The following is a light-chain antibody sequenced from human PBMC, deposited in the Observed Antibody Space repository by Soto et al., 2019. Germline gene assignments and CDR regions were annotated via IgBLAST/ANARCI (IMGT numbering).Light chain of an antibody. CDR3: QHYNSSPPIT. V-gene: IGKV3-20*01. Sequence: ETVMTQSPVTLSLSPGDRATLSCRASQSFRSTSLVWYQQKPAQAPRLLIYGASSRATGIPDRFSGGGSGTDFTLTISRLEPEDFAVYYCQHYNSSPPITFGQGTRLEIK. CDR2: GAS. J-gene: IGKJ5*01. CDR1: QSFRSTS.